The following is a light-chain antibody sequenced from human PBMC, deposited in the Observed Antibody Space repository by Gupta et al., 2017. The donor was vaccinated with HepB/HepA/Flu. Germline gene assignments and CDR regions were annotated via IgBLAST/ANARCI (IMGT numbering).Light chain of an antibody. Sequence: DIVMTQSPDSLAVSLGERATINCKSSQSILYRSNNKNYLAWYQQTPGQPPKLLLCWASTRASGVPDRFSGSGSGTDFTLTSSILQAEDVAIYYWQYYSSLYTFGPGTRVDIK. CDR1: QSILYRSNNKNY. CDR2: WAS. V-gene: IGKV4-1*01. CDR3: QYYSSLYT. J-gene: IGKJ3*01.